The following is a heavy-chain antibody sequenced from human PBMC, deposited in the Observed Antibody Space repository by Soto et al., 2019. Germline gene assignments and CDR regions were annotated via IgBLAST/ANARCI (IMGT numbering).Heavy chain of an antibody. CDR1: GITFSDYW. D-gene: IGHD1-1*01. CDR2: INQEGSRI. CDR3: VGGRGWRPDY. V-gene: IGHV3-7*01. J-gene: IGHJ4*02. Sequence: EVQLVESGGDLVQPGGSLRLSCAGSGITFSDYWMNWVRQAPGTGLEWVAMINQEGSRILNVASVKGRFTISRDNTKNSLYLQVNSHSDGDAAVYQAVGGRGWRPDYWGQGTRVTVSS.